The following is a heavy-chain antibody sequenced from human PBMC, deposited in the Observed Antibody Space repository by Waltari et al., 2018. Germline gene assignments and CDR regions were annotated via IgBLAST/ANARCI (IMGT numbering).Heavy chain of an antibody. CDR2: INHSGST. CDR1: GGSFSGYY. Sequence: QVQLQQWGAGLLKPPETLSLTCAVSGGSFSGYYWSWIRQPPGKGLEWIGEINHSGSTNYNPSLKSRVTISVDTSKNQFSLKLSSVTAADTAVYYCARGRAYCSSTSCYPYSSSLEYFDYWGQGTLVTVSS. V-gene: IGHV4-34*01. D-gene: IGHD2-2*01. CDR3: ARGRAYCSSTSCYPYSSSLEYFDY. J-gene: IGHJ4*02.